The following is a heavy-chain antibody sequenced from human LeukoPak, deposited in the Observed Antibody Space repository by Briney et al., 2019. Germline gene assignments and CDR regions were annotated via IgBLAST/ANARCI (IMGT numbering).Heavy chain of an antibody. D-gene: IGHD2-2*01. Sequence: SETLSLTCAVYGGSFSGYYWSWIRQPPGKGLGWIGEINHSGSTNYNPSLKSRVTISVDTSKNQFPLKLSSVTAADTAVYYCARRCSSTSCYRSWLGERRYYFDYWGQGTLVTVSS. CDR2: INHSGST. CDR3: ARRCSSTSCYRSWLGERRYYFDY. J-gene: IGHJ4*02. CDR1: GGSFSGYY. V-gene: IGHV4-34*01.